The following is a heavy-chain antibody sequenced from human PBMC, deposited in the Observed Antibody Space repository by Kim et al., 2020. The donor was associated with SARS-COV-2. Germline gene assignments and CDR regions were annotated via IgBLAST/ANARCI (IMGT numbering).Heavy chain of an antibody. CDR2: GTA. J-gene: IGHJ4*02. D-gene: IGHD6-6*01. Sequence: GTANYAQKVQGRVTITADESTSTAYMELSSLRSEDTAVYYCARSVAARQWGQGTLVTVSS. V-gene: IGHV1-69*01. CDR3: ARSVAARQ.